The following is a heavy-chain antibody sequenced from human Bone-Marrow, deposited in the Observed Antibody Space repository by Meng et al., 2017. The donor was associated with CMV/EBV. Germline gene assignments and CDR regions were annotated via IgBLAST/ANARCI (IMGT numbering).Heavy chain of an antibody. D-gene: IGHD2-2*02. CDR1: GGSISSSS. J-gene: IGHJ6*02. CDR2: ISSSSSYI. V-gene: IGHV3-21*01. Sequence: GGSLRLSCTVSGGSISSSSYYWGWIRQPPGKGLEWVSSISSSSSYIYYADSVKGRFTISRDNAKNSLYLQMNSLRAEDTAVYYCARVNPGYCSSTSCYTKEYYYYYGMDVWGQGTTVTVSS. CDR3: ARVNPGYCSSTSCYTKEYYYYYGMDV.